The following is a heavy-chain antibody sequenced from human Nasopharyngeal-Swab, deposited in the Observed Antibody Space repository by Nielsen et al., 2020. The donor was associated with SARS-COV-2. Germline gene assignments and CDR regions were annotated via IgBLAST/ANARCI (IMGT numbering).Heavy chain of an antibody. CDR2: ISSSSSTI. CDR1: GFTFSSYS. D-gene: IGHD3-3*01. CDR3: ARADDFWSGYPYGMDV. Sequence: GESLKISCAASGFTFSSYSMNWVRQAPGKGLEWVSYISSSSSTIYYADSVKGRFTISRDNSKNTLYLQMNSLRAEDTAVYYCARADDFWSGYPYGMDVWGQGTTVTVSS. V-gene: IGHV3-48*01. J-gene: IGHJ6*02.